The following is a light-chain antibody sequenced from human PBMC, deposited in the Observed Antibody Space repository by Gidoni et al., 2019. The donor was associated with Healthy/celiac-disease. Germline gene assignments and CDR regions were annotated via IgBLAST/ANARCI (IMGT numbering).Light chain of an antibody. CDR2: DAP. V-gene: IGKV3-11*01. CDR3: QQRSNWPQLT. Sequence: IVLTQSPATLSLSPGERATLSCRASQSVSSSLAWYQQKPGQAPRLLIYDAPNRATGIPARFSGSGSGTDFTLTISSLEPEDFAVYYCQQRSNWPQLTFGGGTKVEIK. J-gene: IGKJ4*01. CDR1: QSVSSS.